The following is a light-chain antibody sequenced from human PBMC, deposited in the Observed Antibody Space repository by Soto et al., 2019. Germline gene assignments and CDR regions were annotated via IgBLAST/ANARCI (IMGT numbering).Light chain of an antibody. V-gene: IGKV1-5*03. J-gene: IGKJ1*01. Sequence: DIQMTQSPSTLSASVGDRVTITCRASQSISSWLAWYQQKPGTAPKLLIYKASTLHSGVPSRFSGSGSGTDFTLTISSLQPDDFATYYCQQFAISTTFGQGTKVDIK. CDR2: KAS. CDR3: QQFAISTT. CDR1: QSISSW.